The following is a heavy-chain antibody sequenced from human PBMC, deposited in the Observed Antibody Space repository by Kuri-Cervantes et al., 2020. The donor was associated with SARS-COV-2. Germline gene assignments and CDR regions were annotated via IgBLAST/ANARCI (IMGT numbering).Heavy chain of an antibody. CDR3: AKDPTATTEYYYAMDV. J-gene: IGHJ6*02. CDR2: ISYDGGNK. CDR1: GFTFSSYG. V-gene: IGHV3-30*18. Sequence: GGSLRLSCAASGFTFSSYGMHWVRQAPGKGLEWVAVISYDGGNKYYADSVKGRFSISRDNSKNTLYLQMNSLRAEDTAVYFCAKDPTATTEYYYAMDVWGQGTTVTVSS. D-gene: IGHD1-7*01.